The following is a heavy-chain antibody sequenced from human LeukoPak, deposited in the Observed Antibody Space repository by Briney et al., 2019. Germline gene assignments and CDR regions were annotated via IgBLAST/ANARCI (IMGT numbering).Heavy chain of an antibody. Sequence: SETLSLTCAVYVGSFSDYQWTWIRQPPGKGLEWIGEINDAGSSNYNPSLKSRVTMSVDTSKNQFSLRLTSVTAADTAIYYCTGGRGRFDLWGRGTLVTVSS. CDR1: VGSFSDYQ. J-gene: IGHJ4*02. CDR3: TGGRGRFDL. V-gene: IGHV4-34*01. CDR2: INDAGSS. D-gene: IGHD3-10*01.